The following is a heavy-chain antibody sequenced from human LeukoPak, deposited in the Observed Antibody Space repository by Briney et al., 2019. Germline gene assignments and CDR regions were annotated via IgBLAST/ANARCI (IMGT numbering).Heavy chain of an antibody. CDR2: IKPDGRDK. CDR1: GYTFSDYW. Sequence: GGSLRLSCAASGYTFSDYWMSWVRQAPGKGLERVANIKPDGRDKYHVDSVKGRFTISRDNAKNSLYLQMNSLRAEDTAVYYCARDLRALDAFDIWGQGTMVTVSS. J-gene: IGHJ3*02. CDR3: ARDLRALDAFDI. V-gene: IGHV3-7*01.